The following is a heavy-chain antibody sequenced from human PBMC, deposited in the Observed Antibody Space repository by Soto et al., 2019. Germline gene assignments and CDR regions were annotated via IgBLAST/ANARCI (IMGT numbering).Heavy chain of an antibody. CDR3: AYGGSCDY. V-gene: IGHV3-48*03. Sequence: GGSLRLSCAASGFSFNTYEMNWVRQAPGKGLEWVSYISTSGSTIYYADSVKGRFTISRDNGKNSLYLQMNSLRAEDTAVYYCAYGGSCDYWGQGTQVTVSS. CDR2: ISTSGSTI. CDR1: GFSFNTYE. D-gene: IGHD1-26*01. J-gene: IGHJ4*02.